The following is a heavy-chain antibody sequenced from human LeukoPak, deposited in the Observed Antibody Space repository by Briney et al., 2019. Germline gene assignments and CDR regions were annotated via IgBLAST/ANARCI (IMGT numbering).Heavy chain of an antibody. CDR2: IYYSGST. CDR1: GGSISSSSYY. J-gene: IGHJ1*01. V-gene: IGHV4-39*01. Sequence: SETLSLTCTVSGGSISSSSYYWGWIRQPPGKGLEWIGSIYYSGSTYYNPSLKSRVTISVDTSKNQFSLKLSSVTAADTAVYYCASTPIVVVPAATGPAEYFQHWGQGTLVTVSS. CDR3: ASTPIVVVPAATGPAEYFQH. D-gene: IGHD2-2*01.